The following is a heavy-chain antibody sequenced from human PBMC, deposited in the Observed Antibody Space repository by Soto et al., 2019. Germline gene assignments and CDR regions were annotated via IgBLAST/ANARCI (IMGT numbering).Heavy chain of an antibody. CDR3: ASYSSSSKGGDY. CDR1: GGSISSGGYS. V-gene: IGHV4-30-2*01. J-gene: IGHJ4*02. Sequence: QLQLQESGSGLVKPSQTLSLTCAVSGGSISSGGYSWSWIRQPPGKGLEWIGYIYHSGSTYYNPSLKSRVTISVDRSKNQFSMKLSSVTAADTAVYYWASYSSSSKGGDYWGQGTLVTVSS. D-gene: IGHD6-6*01. CDR2: IYHSGST.